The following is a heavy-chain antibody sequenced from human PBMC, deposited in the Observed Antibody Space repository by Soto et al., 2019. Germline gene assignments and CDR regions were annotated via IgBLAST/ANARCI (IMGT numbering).Heavy chain of an antibody. V-gene: IGHV1-24*01. J-gene: IGHJ6*02. D-gene: IGHD7-27*01. Sequence: ASVKVSCKVSGYTLTELSMHWVRQAPGKGLEWMGGFDPEDGETIYAQKFQGRVTMTEDTSTDTAYMELSSLGSEDTAVYYCATDSFVLGTPGYYYYYGMDVWGQGTTVTVSS. CDR3: ATDSFVLGTPGYYYYYGMDV. CDR2: FDPEDGET. CDR1: GYTLTELS.